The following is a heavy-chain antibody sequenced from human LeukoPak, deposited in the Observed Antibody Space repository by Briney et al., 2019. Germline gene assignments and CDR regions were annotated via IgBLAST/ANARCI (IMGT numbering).Heavy chain of an antibody. CDR1: GFTFSNFA. CDR3: ARDGHLWFIDAFDI. CDR2: ISSSGSYI. V-gene: IGHV3-21*01. Sequence: GGSLRLSCAASGFTFSNFAMNWVRQAPGKGLEWVSSISSSGSYIYYADSVKGRLTISRDNAKNSLYLQMNSLRAEDTAVYYCARDGHLWFIDAFDIWGQGTMVSVSS. J-gene: IGHJ3*02. D-gene: IGHD5-18*01.